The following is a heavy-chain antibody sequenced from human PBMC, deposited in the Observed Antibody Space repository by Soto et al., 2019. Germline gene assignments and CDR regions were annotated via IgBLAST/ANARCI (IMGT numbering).Heavy chain of an antibody. J-gene: IGHJ6*02. V-gene: IGHV3-23*01. Sequence: PGGSLRLSCAASGFTFSSYAMSWVCQAPGKGLEWVSAISGSGGSTYYADSVKGRFTISRDNSKNTLYLQMNSLRAEDTAVYYCAKRMSGNSVPGYYGMDVWGQGTTVTVSS. CDR2: ISGSGGST. CDR1: GFTFSSYA. D-gene: IGHD3-3*01. CDR3: AKRMSGNSVPGYYGMDV.